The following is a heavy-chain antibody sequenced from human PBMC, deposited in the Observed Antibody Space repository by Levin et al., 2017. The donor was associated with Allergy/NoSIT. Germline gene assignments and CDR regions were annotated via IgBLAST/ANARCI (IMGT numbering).Heavy chain of an antibody. CDR3: ARGDDDYDILTGYPTPFDY. CDR1: GFIVSSNY. Sequence: GGSLRLSCAASGFIVSSNYMSWVRQAPGKGLEWVSVIYSGGSTYYADSVKGRFTISRDNSKNTLYLQMNSLRAEDTAVYYCARGDDDYDILTGYPTPFDYWGQGTLVTVSS. J-gene: IGHJ4*02. D-gene: IGHD3-9*01. V-gene: IGHV3-53*01. CDR2: IYSGGST.